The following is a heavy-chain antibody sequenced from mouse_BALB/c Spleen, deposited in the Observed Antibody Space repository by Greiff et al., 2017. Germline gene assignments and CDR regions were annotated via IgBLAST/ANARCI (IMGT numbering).Heavy chain of an antibody. CDR2: IDPETGGT. Sequence: VKLQESGAELVRPGASVTLSCKASGYTFTDYEMHWVKQTPVHGLEWIGAIDPETGGTAYNQKFKGKATLTADKSSSTAYMELRSLTSEDSAVYYCTRLITAWFAYWGQGTLVTVSA. V-gene: IGHV1-15*01. CDR3: TRLITAWFAY. J-gene: IGHJ3*01. CDR1: GYTFTDYE. D-gene: IGHD2-4*01.